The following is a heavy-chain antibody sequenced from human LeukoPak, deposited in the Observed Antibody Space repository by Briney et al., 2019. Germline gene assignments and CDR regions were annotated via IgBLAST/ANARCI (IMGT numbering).Heavy chain of an antibody. CDR2: ISGSGGST. V-gene: IGHV3-23*01. Sequence: PGGPLRLSCAASGFTFSSYWMHWVRQAPGKGLEWVSAISGSGGSTYYADSVKGRFTISRDNSKNTLYLQMNSLRAEDTALYYCAKDLNDYGDYGFRMDVWGQGTTVTVSS. CDR3: AKDLNDYGDYGFRMDV. D-gene: IGHD4-17*01. CDR1: GFTFSSYW. J-gene: IGHJ6*02.